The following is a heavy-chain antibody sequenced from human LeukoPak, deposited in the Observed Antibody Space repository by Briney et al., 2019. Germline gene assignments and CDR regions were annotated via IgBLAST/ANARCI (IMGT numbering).Heavy chain of an antibody. J-gene: IGHJ6*02. CDR2: IYYSGST. D-gene: IGHD3-3*01. V-gene: IGHV4-59*01. CDR3: ARGVGGGDFWSGYLYDYYYGMDV. Sequence: PSETLSLTCTASGCSISSYYWSWIRQPPGKGLEWIGYIYYSGSTNYNPSLKSRVTISVDTSKNQFSLKLSSVTAADTAVYYCARGVGGGDFWSGYLYDYYYGMDVWGQGTTVTVSS. CDR1: GCSISSYY.